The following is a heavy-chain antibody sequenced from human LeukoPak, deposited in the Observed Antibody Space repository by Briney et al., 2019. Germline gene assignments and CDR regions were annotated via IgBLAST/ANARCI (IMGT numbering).Heavy chain of an antibody. D-gene: IGHD6-19*01. CDR2: ISSSSSYI. CDR1: GFTFSSQW. J-gene: IGHJ4*02. V-gene: IGHV3-21*01. Sequence: AGGSLRLSCAASGFTFSSQWMSWVRQAPGKGLEWVSSISSSSSYIYYADSVKGRFTISRDNAENSLYLQMNSLRAEDTAVYYCAREQAGIGGFDYWGQGTLVTVSS. CDR3: AREQAGIGGFDY.